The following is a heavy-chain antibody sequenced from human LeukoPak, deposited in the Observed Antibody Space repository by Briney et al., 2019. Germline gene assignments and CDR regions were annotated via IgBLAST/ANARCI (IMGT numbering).Heavy chain of an antibody. CDR1: GFTFSSYG. Sequence: PGGSLRLSCAASGFTFSSYGMHWVRQAPGKGLEWVAVISYDGSNKYYADSVKGRFTISRDNSKNTLFLQMNSLRAEDTAVYYCAKDSTSYYYGLDYWGLGTLVTVSS. CDR3: AKDSTSYYYGLDY. V-gene: IGHV3-30*18. CDR2: ISYDGSNK. J-gene: IGHJ4*02. D-gene: IGHD3-22*01.